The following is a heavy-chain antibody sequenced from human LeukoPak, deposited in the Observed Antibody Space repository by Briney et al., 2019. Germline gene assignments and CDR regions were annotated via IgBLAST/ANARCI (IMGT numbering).Heavy chain of an antibody. CDR3: ATGQGHGMDV. CDR1: GFTFSSYW. J-gene: IGHJ6*02. CDR2: INSDGSST. V-gene: IGHV3-74*01. Sequence: GGSLRLFCEASGFTFSSYWMHWVRQVPGKGLVWVSRINSDGSSTSYADSVKGRFTISRDNGKNTLYLQMNGLRAEDTAVYYCATGQGHGMDVWGQGTTVTVSS. D-gene: IGHD1-14*01.